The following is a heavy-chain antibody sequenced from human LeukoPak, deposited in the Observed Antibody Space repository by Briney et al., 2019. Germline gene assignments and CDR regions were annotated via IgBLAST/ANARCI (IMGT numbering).Heavy chain of an antibody. D-gene: IGHD2-2*01. J-gene: IGHJ6*03. CDR1: GFTFSSYA. V-gene: IGHV3-30*01. CDR3: ARVHCSSTSCRNNYYYYYMDV. CDR2: ISYGGSNK. Sequence: GRSLRLSCAASGFTFSSYAMHWVRQAPGKGLEWVAVISYGGSNKYYADSVKGRFTISRDNSKNTLYLQMNSLRAEDTAVYYCARVHCSSTSCRNNYYYYYMDVWGKGTTVTVSS.